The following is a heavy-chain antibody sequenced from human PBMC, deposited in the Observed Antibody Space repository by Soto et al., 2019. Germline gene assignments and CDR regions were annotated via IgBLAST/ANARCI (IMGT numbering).Heavy chain of an antibody. CDR2: INAGNGNT. V-gene: IGHV1-3*01. CDR1: GYTFTSYA. J-gene: IGHJ4*02. CDR3: ARDAAVAGLRG. D-gene: IGHD6-19*01. Sequence: EASVKVSCKASGYTFTSYAMHWVRQAPGQRLEWMGWINAGNGNTKYSQKFQGRVTITADKSTSTAYMELSSLRSEDTAVYYCARDAAVAGLRGWGQGTLVTVSS.